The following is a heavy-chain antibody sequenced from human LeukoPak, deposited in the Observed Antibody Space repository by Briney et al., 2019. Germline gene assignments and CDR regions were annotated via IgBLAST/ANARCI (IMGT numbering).Heavy chain of an antibody. CDR3: ARDFRWLHNFDY. Sequence: GGTLRLSCAASGFTFSSYGMHWVRQAPGKGLEWVAVISYDGSNKYYADSVKGRFTISRDNSKNTLYLQMNSLRAEDTAVYYCARDFRWLHNFDYWGQGTLVTVSS. CDR1: GFTFSSYG. J-gene: IGHJ4*02. D-gene: IGHD5-24*01. CDR2: ISYDGSNK. V-gene: IGHV3-30*03.